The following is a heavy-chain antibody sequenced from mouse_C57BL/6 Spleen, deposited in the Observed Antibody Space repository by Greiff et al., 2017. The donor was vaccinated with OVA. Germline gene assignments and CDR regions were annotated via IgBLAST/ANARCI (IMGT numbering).Heavy chain of an antibody. D-gene: IGHD4-1*01. CDR1: GFTFSSYA. CDR2: ISDGGSYT. J-gene: IGHJ1*03. CDR3: ARASELGLMYFDV. V-gene: IGHV5-4*03. Sequence: EVKVEESGGGLVKPGGSLKLSCAASGFTFSSYAMSWVRQTPEKRLEWVATISDGGSYTYYPDNVKGRFTISRDNAKNNLYLQMSHLKSEDTAMYYCARASELGLMYFDVWGTGTTVTVSS.